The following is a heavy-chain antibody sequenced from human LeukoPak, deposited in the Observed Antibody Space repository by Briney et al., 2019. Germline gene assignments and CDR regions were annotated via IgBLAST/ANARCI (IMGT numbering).Heavy chain of an antibody. CDR2: IYYSGST. CDR1: GASISSYY. J-gene: IGHJ4*02. Sequence: PSETLSLTCTVSGASISSYYWSWIRQPPGKGLEWIGYIYYSGSTNYNPSLRSRVTISVDTSKKQFSLKLSSVTAADTAVYYCASLFYYDSSGYYFDYWGQGTLVTVSS. V-gene: IGHV4-59*01. CDR3: ASLFYYDSSGYYFDY. D-gene: IGHD3-22*01.